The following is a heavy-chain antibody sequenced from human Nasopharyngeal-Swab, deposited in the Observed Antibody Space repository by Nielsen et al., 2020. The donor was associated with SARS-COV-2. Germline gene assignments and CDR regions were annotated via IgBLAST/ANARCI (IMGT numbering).Heavy chain of an antibody. D-gene: IGHD3-22*01. CDR3: ARDCKDSRGHYFDY. Sequence: WIRQPPGKGLEWIGYIYYSGSTYYNPSLKGRVTISVDTSKNQFSLKLSSVTAADTAVYYCARDCKDSRGHYFDYWGQGTLVTVSS. CDR2: IYYSGST. J-gene: IGHJ4*02. V-gene: IGHV4-31*02.